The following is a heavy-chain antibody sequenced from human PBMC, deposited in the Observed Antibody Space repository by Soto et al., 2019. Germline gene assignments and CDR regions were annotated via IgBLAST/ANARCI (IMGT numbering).Heavy chain of an antibody. Sequence: QLQLQESGPGLVKPSETLSLTCPVSGGSISSSSYYWGWIRQPPGKGLEWIGSIYYSGSTYYNPSLKSRVTISVDTSKNQFSLKLSSVTAADTAVYYCARPPLAGFVDYWGQGTLVTVSS. CDR1: GGSISSSSYY. J-gene: IGHJ4*02. CDR2: IYYSGST. V-gene: IGHV4-39*01. CDR3: ARPPLAGFVDY. D-gene: IGHD3-10*01.